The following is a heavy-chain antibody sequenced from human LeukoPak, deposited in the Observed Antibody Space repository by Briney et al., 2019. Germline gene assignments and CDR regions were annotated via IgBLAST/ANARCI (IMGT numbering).Heavy chain of an antibody. CDR2: IYHSGST. V-gene: IGHV4-38-2*02. CDR1: GYSISSGYY. CDR3: ARAGSGVFDP. J-gene: IGHJ5*02. D-gene: IGHD6-19*01. Sequence: SETLSLTCTVSGYSISSGYYWGWIRQPPGKGLEWIGSIYHSGSTYYNPSLKSRVTISVDTSTNQFSLKLSSVTAADTAVYYCARAGSGVFDPWGQGTLVTVSS.